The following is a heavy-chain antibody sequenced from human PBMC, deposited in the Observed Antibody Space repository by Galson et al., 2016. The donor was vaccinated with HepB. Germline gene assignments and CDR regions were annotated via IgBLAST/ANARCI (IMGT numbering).Heavy chain of an antibody. V-gene: IGHV3-11*01. CDR3: ARESFSASSCNFYGLDG. J-gene: IGHJ6*02. CDR2: ISSSGSKK. CDR1: GFTFSDFY. Sequence: SLRLSCAASGFTFSDFYMSWIRQAPGKGLEWLSDISSSGSKKFYADSVKGRFTISRENTKNSLYLEMVTLRAENRAVYYCARESFSASSCNFYGLDGWGQGTTLIVSS. D-gene: IGHD6-13*01.